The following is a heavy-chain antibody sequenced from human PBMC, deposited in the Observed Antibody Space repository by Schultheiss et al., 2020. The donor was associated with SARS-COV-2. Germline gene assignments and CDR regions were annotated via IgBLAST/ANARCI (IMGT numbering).Heavy chain of an antibody. V-gene: IGHV3-23*01. D-gene: IGHD2-2*01. Sequence: GGSLRLSCAASGFTFSSYGMHWVRQAPGKGLEWVSTISDSGAGTYYADSVKGRFTISRDNSKNILYLQMNSLRAEDTAVYYCAKSGGYCSSTSCYPNWFDTWGQGTLVTVSS. CDR1: GFTFSSYG. CDR2: ISDSGAGT. J-gene: IGHJ5*02. CDR3: AKSGGYCSSTSCYPNWFDT.